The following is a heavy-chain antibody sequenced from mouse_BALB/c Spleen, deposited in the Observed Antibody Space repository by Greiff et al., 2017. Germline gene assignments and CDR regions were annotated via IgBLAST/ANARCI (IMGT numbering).Heavy chain of an antibody. V-gene: IGHV6-6*02. J-gene: IGHJ2*01. Sequence: EVMLVESGGGLVQPGGSMKLSCVASGFTFSNYWMNWVRQSPEKGLEWVAEIRLKSNNYATHYAESVKGRFTISRDDSKSSVYLQMNNLRAEDTGIYYCTSANWEGFDYWGQGTTLTVSS. CDR1: GFTFSNYW. CDR3: TSANWEGFDY. CDR2: IRLKSNNYAT. D-gene: IGHD4-1*01.